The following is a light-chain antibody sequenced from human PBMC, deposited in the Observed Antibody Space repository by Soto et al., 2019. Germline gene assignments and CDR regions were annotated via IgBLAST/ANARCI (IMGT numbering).Light chain of an antibody. Sequence: QSVLTQPPSASGTPGQRVTISCSGSSSNIGRNTVNWYQQLPGTAPKLLIYTNNQRPSGVPDRFSGSKSGTSASLAISELQSEDEADNYCSAWDDSLNGAVFGGGTKVTVL. CDR1: SSNIGRNT. CDR3: SAWDDSLNGAV. V-gene: IGLV1-44*01. CDR2: TNN. J-gene: IGLJ2*01.